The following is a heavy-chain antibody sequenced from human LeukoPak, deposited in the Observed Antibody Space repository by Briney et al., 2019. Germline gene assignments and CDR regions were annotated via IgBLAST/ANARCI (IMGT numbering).Heavy chain of an antibody. D-gene: IGHD4/OR15-4a*01. J-gene: IGHJ4*02. CDR3: ARDDYGDPLDY. CDR1: GYFISSGYY. V-gene: IGHV4-38-2*02. Sequence: SETLSLTCTVSGYFISSGYYWGWIRQPPGKGLEWIGNIYHSGSTYYNPSLKSRVTISMDTSKNQFSLELSSVTAADTAVYYCARDDYGDPLDYWGQGTLITVSS. CDR2: IYHSGST.